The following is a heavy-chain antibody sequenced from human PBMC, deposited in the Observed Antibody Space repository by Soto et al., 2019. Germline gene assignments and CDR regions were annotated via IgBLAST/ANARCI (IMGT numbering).Heavy chain of an antibody. CDR1: RYTFACYA. V-gene: IGHV1-18*01. J-gene: IGHJ3*02. D-gene: IGHD3-9*01. Sequence: GAPVXVSCKESRYTFACYARSWVRQAPGQGLEWMGWISAYNGNTNYAQKLQGRVTMTTDTSTSTAYMELRSLRSDDTAVYYCARVPIVLRYLDWSSPAALDIWGQGTMVTVSS. CDR3: ARVPIVLRYLDWSSPAALDI. CDR2: ISAYNGNT.